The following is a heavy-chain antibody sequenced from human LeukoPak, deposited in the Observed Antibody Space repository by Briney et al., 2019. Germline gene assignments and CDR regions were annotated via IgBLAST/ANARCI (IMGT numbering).Heavy chain of an antibody. J-gene: IGHJ4*02. CDR1: GFTFSSYG. V-gene: IGHV3-30*02. Sequence: GGSLRLSCAASGFTFSSYGMHWVRQAPGKGLEWVAFIRYDGSNKYYADSVKGRFTISRDNSKNTLYLQMNSLRAEDTAAYYCASLGYSSSWYRGVVDYWGQGTLVTVSS. CDR3: ASLGYSSSWYRGVVDY. D-gene: IGHD6-13*01. CDR2: IRYDGSNK.